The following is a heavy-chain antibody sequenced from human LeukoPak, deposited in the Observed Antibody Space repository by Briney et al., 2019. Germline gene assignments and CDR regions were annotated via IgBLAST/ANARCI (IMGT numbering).Heavy chain of an antibody. J-gene: IGHJ5*02. CDR3: ARDQKGGFDWLFDPENWFDP. Sequence: ASVKVSCKASGYTFTSYAMHWVRQAPGQRLEWMGWINAGNGNTKYSQKFQGRVTITRDTSASTAYMELSSLRSEDTAVYYCARDQKGGFDWLFDPENWFDPWGQGTLVTVSS. V-gene: IGHV1-3*01. CDR1: GYTFTSYA. CDR2: INAGNGNT. D-gene: IGHD3-9*01.